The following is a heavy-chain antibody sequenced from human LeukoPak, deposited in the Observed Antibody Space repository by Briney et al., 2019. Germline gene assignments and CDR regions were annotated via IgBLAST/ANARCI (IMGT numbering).Heavy chain of an antibody. V-gene: IGHV3-30*18. CDR2: ISYDGSNK. J-gene: IGHJ4*02. Sequence: GRSLRLSCAASGFTFSSYGMHWVRQAPGKGLEWVAVISYDGSNKYYADSVKGRFTISKDNSKNTLYLQMNGLRAEDTAVYYCAKALAAAVDYWGQGTLVTVSS. CDR1: GFTFSSYG. CDR3: AKALAAAVDY. D-gene: IGHD6-13*01.